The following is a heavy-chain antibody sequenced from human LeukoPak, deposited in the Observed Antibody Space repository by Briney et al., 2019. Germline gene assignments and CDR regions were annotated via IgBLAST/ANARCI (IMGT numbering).Heavy chain of an antibody. CDR1: GGSISSSSYY. CDR2: IYYSGST. V-gene: IGHV4-39*07. J-gene: IGHJ4*02. Sequence: SETLSLTCTVSGGSISSSSYYWGWIRQPPGKGLEWIGSIYYSGSTYYNPSLKSRVTISVDTSKNQFSLKLSSVTAADTAVYYCARALLTTIRSGPFDYWGQGTLVTVSS. CDR3: ARALLTTIRSGPFDY. D-gene: IGHD3-9*01.